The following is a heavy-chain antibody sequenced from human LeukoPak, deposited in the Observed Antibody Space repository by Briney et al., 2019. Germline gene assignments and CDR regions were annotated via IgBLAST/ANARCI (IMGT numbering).Heavy chain of an antibody. V-gene: IGHV4-61*02. CDR2: IYTSGST. CDR1: GGSISSGSYY. J-gene: IGHJ4*02. D-gene: IGHD3-10*01. Sequence: RPSETLSLTCTVSGGSISSGSYYWSWIRQPAGKGLEWIGRIYTSGSTNYNPSLKSRVTISVDTSKNQFSLKLSSVTAADTAVYYCARGSYGSGSYLDDYWGQGTPVTVSS. CDR3: ARGSYGSGSYLDDY.